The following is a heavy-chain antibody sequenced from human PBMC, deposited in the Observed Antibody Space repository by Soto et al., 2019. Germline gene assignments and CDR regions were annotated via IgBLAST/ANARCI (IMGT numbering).Heavy chain of an antibody. CDR3: ASFLVEMATITDYYYGMDV. J-gene: IGHJ6*02. CDR2: ISSSSSYI. V-gene: IGHV3-21*01. Sequence: PGGSLRLSCAASGFNFSSYSMNWVRQAPGKGLEWVSSISSSSSYIYYADSVKGRFTISRDNAKNSLYLQMNSLRAEDTAVYYCASFLVEMATITDYYYGMDVWGQGTTVTVSS. CDR1: GFNFSSYS. D-gene: IGHD5-12*01.